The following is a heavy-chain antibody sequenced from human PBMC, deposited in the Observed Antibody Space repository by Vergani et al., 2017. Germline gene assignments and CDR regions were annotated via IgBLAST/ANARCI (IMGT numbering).Heavy chain of an antibody. J-gene: IGHJ6*03. V-gene: IGHV4-34*01. CDR1: GGSFTSYH. CDR2: IDHTGRP. CDR3: ERVNTETNGHLYYYYYMDV. D-gene: IGHD4-11*01. Sequence: QVQLQQWGGGLLKPSETLSLTCVVNGGSFTSYHWTWIRQSPGEGLEWVGDIDHTGRPDYNPSLKSRLTMSVDKSRNQFSLTINAVTATDTAIYFCERVNTETNGHLYYYYYMDVWGQGTAVTVS.